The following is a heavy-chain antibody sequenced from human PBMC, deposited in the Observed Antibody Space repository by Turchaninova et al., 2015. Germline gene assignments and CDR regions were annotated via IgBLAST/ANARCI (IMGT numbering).Heavy chain of an antibody. CDR1: GYSFTSYG. CDR2: ISGYNGDK. CDR3: ARNPPRGRACVGWFSDL. J-gene: IGHJ2*01. D-gene: IGHD3-16*01. V-gene: IGHV1-18*01. Sequence: LVQSGAEVKKPGASVKVSCKASGYSFTSYGVSLVRQAPGQGLEWVAGISGYNGDKHYAQNLQGRVTMARDTSTNTAYMELRSLSSDDTAVYYCARNPPRGRACVGWFSDLWGPGTLVTVSS.